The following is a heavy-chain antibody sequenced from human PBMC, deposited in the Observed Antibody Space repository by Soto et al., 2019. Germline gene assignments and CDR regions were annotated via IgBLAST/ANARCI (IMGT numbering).Heavy chain of an antibody. D-gene: IGHD3-10*01. CDR1: GGSISSGGYY. J-gene: IGHJ1*01. CDR3: VRGVLS. CDR2: IHHSGST. V-gene: IGHV4-31*03. Sequence: SETLSLTCNVSGGSISSGGYYWTWIRQHPGKGMEWIGNIHHSGSTFYNPSLKSRVSISVDTSKNQFSLKLSSVTAADTAVYFCVRGVLSWGQGTLVTVS.